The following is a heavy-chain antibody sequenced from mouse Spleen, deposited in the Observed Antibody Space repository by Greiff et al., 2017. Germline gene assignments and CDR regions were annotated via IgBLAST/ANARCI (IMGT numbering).Heavy chain of an antibody. D-gene: IGHD1-1*01. CDR1: GYSITSGYY. J-gene: IGHJ1*01. Sequence: EVQLQESGPGLVKPSQSLSLTCSVTGYSITSGYYWNWIRQFPGNNLEWMGYISYDGSNNYNPSLKNRIPITRDTSKNQFFRKLNSVTTEDTATYYCARFNGSSYGWYFDVWGAGTTVTVSS. V-gene: IGHV3-6*01. CDR2: ISYDGSN. CDR3: ARFNGSSYGWYFDV.